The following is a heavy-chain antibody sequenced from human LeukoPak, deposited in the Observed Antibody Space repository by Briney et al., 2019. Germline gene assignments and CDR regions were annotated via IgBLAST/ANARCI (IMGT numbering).Heavy chain of an antibody. J-gene: IGHJ4*02. Sequence: PSETLSLTCTVSGGSISSYYWSWIRQPAGKGLEWIGRIYTSGSTNYNPSLKSRVTMSVDTSKNQFSLKLSSVTAADTAVYYCASEYYGSGSYFFGYWGQGTLVTVSS. CDR3: ASEYYGSGSYFFGY. CDR1: GGSISSYY. D-gene: IGHD3-10*01. V-gene: IGHV4-4*07. CDR2: IYTSGST.